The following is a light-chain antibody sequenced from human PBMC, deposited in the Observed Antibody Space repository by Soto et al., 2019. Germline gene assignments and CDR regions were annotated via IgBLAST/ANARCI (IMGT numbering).Light chain of an antibody. J-gene: IGKJ1*01. CDR1: QSVCSRC. Sequence: ETVLTQSPGTLSLSPGERVTLSCRASQSVCSRCLAWYQQKPGQSTRLLIYGASTRATGIPDRFSGSGSGTDFTLTISRLEPEDFAVYYCQHYGTTPWTFGQGTKVGIK. V-gene: IGKV3-20*01. CDR3: QHYGTTPWT. CDR2: GAS.